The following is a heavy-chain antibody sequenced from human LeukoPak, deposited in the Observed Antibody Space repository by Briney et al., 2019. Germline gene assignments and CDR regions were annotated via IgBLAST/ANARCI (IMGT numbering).Heavy chain of an antibody. J-gene: IGHJ4*02. CDR3: GKTDIYFNPIDY. CDR2: IHRDGRT. V-gene: IGHV4-4*02. D-gene: IGHD3-9*01. Sequence: SGTLSLTCAVSGVSISSSEWWIWVRQPPGQGLEWIGEIHRDGRTRYNPSLQTRVTMSIDYSKNQISLEVTSVTAADTAIYYCGKTDIYFNPIDYWGPGSLVTVSS. CDR1: GVSISSSEW.